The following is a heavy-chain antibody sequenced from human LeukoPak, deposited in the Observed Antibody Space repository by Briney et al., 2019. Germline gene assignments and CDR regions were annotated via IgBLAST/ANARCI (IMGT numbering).Heavy chain of an antibody. CDR3: AKPSLSRPIAVAGTSGGLFDY. Sequence: PGGSLRLSCAASGFTFSSYAMSWVRQAPGKGLEWVSAISGSGGSTYYADSVKGRFTISRDNSKNTLYLQMNSLRAEDTAVYYCAKPSLSRPIAVAGTSGGLFDYWGQGTLVTVSS. V-gene: IGHV3-23*01. J-gene: IGHJ4*02. CDR1: GFTFSSYA. CDR2: ISGSGGST. D-gene: IGHD6-19*01.